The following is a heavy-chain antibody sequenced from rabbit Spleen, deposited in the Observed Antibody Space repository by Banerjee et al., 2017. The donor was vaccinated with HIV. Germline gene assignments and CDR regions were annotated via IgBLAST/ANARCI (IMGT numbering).Heavy chain of an antibody. V-gene: IGHV1S45*01. J-gene: IGHJ4*01. CDR3: ARDDDNSGGLQFNL. CDR2: IVTGSGTT. Sequence: QEQLEESGGDLVKPEGSLTLTCTASGFSFSSNYYMCWVRQAPGKGLEWIGCIVTGSGTTYYASWAKGRLTISKTSSTTVTLQMTSLTVADTATYFCARDDDNSGGLQFNLWGPGTLVTVS. D-gene: IGHD1-1*01. CDR1: GFSFSSNYY.